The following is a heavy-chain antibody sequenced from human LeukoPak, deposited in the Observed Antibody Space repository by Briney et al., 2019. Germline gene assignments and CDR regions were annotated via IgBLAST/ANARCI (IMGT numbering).Heavy chain of an antibody. CDR3: AKEGITGADS. J-gene: IGHJ4*02. Sequence: GGSLRLSCTASGFPFNRFAMSWVRLAPGQGLAWVSAISGGGDAHYADSVKGRFTISRDNSKNTLFLHMNNLTADDTALSYCAKEGITGADSWGQETLVSVSS. CDR2: ISGGGDA. V-gene: IGHV3-23*01. CDR1: GFPFNRFA.